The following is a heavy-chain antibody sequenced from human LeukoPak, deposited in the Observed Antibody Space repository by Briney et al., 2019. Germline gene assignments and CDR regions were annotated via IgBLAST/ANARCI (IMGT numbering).Heavy chain of an antibody. CDR2: ISYDGSNK. J-gene: IGHJ3*02. V-gene: IGHV3-30*04. D-gene: IGHD2-2*01. Sequence: GESLRLSCAASGFTFSSYAMHWVRQAPGKGLEWVAVISYDGSNKYYADSVKGRFTISRDNSKNTLYLQMNSLRAEDTAVYYCARGRFGPAADDAFDIWGQGTMVTVSS. CDR3: ARGRFGPAADDAFDI. CDR1: GFTFSSYA.